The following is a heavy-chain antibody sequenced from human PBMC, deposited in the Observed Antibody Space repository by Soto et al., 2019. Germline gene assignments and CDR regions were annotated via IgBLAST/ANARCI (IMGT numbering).Heavy chain of an antibody. CDR2: IIPILGIA. J-gene: IGHJ4*02. CDR3: ARDDSSGWQYFDY. CDR1: GGTFSSYT. V-gene: IGHV1-69*04. D-gene: IGHD6-19*01. Sequence: VASVKVSCKASGGTFSSYTISWVRQAPGQGLEWMGRIIPILGIANYAQKFQGRVTITADKSTSTAYMELSSLRSEDTAVYYCARDDSSGWQYFDYWGQGTLVTVSS.